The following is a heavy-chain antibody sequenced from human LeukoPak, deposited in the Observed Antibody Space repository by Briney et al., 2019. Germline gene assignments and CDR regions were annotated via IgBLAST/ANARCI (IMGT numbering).Heavy chain of an antibody. V-gene: IGHV3-21*01. Sequence: GGSLRLSCAASGFAFRSYTMNWVRLAPGKGLEWVSSISSTARYKYYADPVKGRFTISRDNANNSLSLEMDSLRAEGTAVYFCARDRGTLTLVDAFDIWGPGTTVTVSS. D-gene: IGHD4-17*01. CDR1: GFAFRSYT. CDR2: ISSTARYK. CDR3: ARDRGTLTLVDAFDI. J-gene: IGHJ3*02.